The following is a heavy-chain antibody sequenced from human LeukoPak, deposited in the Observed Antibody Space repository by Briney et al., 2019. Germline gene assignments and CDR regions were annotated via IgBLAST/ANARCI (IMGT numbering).Heavy chain of an antibody. CDR1: GFTFSSYA. CDR2: ISGSGGRT. CDR3: AKGAYYYDGGNWFDP. D-gene: IGHD3-22*01. V-gene: IGHV3-23*01. J-gene: IGHJ5*02. Sequence: GGSLRLSCAASGFTFSSYAMSWVRQAPGKGLEWVSAISGSGGRTYYADSVKGRFTISRDNSKNTLYLQMNSLRAEDTAVYYCAKGAYYYDGGNWFDPWGQGTLVTVSS.